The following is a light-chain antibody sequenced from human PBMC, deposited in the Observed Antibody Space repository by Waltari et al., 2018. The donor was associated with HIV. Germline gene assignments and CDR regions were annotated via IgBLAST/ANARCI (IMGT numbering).Light chain of an antibody. Sequence: QSALTQPPSASGSPGQSVTISCTGTNSDIGGYNYVSWYQHHPGKAPRLVLSEVTKRPSGVPGRFSGSKSGTTATLTVSGLQAEDEADYYCSSYANKNGLYVVFGGGTRLTVL. V-gene: IGLV2-8*01. CDR3: SSYANKNGLYVV. CDR1: NSDIGGYNY. CDR2: EVT. J-gene: IGLJ2*01.